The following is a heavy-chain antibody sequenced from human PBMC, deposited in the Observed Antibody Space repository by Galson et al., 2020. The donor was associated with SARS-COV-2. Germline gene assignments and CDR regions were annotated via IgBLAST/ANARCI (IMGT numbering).Heavy chain of an antibody. Sequence: ASETLSLTCTVSGGSISSYYWSWIRQPPGKGLEWIGYIYYSGSTKYNPSLKSRVTISVDTSKNQFSLKLSSVTAADTAVYYCARDPGGYYDIYRWFGPWGQGTLVTVSS. D-gene: IGHD3-9*01. CDR1: GGSISSYY. CDR2: IYYSGST. CDR3: ARDPGGYYDIYRWFGP. V-gene: IGHV4-59*01. J-gene: IGHJ5*02.